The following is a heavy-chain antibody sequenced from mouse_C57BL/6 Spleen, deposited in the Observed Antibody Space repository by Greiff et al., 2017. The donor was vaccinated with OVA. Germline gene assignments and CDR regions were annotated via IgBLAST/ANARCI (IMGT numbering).Heavy chain of an antibody. D-gene: IGHD1-1*01. Sequence: VQLQQSGPGLVKPSQSLSPTCSVTGYSITSGYYWNWIRQFPGNKLEWMGYISYDGSNNYNPSLKNRISITRDTSKNQFFLKLNSMTTEDTATYYCASSSLYWYFDVWGTGTTVTVSS. V-gene: IGHV3-6*01. CDR3: ASSSLYWYFDV. J-gene: IGHJ1*03. CDR2: ISYDGSN. CDR1: GYSITSGYY.